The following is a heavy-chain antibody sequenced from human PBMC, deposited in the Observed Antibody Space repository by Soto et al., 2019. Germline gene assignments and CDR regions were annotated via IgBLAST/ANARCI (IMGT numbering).Heavy chain of an antibody. D-gene: IGHD2-21*01. V-gene: IGHV1-69*01. CDR2: IIPLLGTA. CDR3: APELGDNPASPFDS. J-gene: IGHJ4*02. CDR1: GVTFSSET. Sequence: QVQLVQSGAEVKKPGSSVKVSCKASGVTFSSETISWVRQAPGQGLEWVGGIIPLLGTANYAQKFQGRVTITADESTSTLYIELSSLRSDDTAVYYCAPELGDNPASPFDSWGQGTLVTVSS.